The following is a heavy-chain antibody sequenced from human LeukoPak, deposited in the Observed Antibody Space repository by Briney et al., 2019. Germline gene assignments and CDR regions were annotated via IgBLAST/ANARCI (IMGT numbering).Heavy chain of an antibody. J-gene: IGHJ3*02. D-gene: IGHD3-16*02. CDR1: GFTFSSYA. Sequence: GRSLRLSCAASGFTFSSYAMHWVRQAPGKGLEWVAVISYDGSNKYYADSVKGRFTISRDNSKSTLYLQMNSLRAEDTAVYYCAREAMITFGGVIVRDAFDIWGQGAMVTVSS. V-gene: IGHV3-30*01. CDR2: ISYDGSNK. CDR3: AREAMITFGGVIVRDAFDI.